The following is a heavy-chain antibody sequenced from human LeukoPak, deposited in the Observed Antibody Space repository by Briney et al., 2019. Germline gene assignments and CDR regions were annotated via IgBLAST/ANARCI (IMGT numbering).Heavy chain of an antibody. CDR1: GFTFDDYA. CDR2: ISWNSGSI. V-gene: IGHV3-9*01. Sequence: GRSLRLSCAASGFTFDDYAMHWARQAPGKGLEWVSGISWNSGSIGYADSVKGRFTISRDNAKNSLYLQMNSLRAEDTALYYCAKDPFPIAVAGRFDYWGQGTLVTVSS. J-gene: IGHJ4*02. CDR3: AKDPFPIAVAGRFDY. D-gene: IGHD6-19*01.